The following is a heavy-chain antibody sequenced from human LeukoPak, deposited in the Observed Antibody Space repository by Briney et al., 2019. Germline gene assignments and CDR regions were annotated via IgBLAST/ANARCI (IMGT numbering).Heavy chain of an antibody. D-gene: IGHD6-13*01. CDR2: IYYSGST. J-gene: IGHJ4*02. CDR3: AREPGGIAAALFDY. Sequence: SETLSLTCTVSGGSISSGDFYWSWIRQPPGKGLEWIGYIYYSGSTNYNPSLKSRVTISVDTSKNQFSLKLSSVTAADTAVYYCAREPGGIAAALFDYWGQGTLVTVSS. V-gene: IGHV4-61*08. CDR1: GGSISSGDFY.